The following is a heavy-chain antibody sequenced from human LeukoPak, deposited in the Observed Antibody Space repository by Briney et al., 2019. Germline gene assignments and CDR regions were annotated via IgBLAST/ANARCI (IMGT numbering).Heavy chain of an antibody. CDR2: IYINGDT. D-gene: IGHD1-7*01. Sequence: SETLSLTCTVSGDSIRSFYCSWIRQAPGKGLECIGFIYINGDTSYNPSLKGRATLSLDTSKNQFSLRLTSVTAADTAVYYCAKTARTFASWGPGTLVTVSS. CDR1: GDSIRSFY. CDR3: AKTARTFAS. J-gene: IGHJ5*02. V-gene: IGHV4-4*09.